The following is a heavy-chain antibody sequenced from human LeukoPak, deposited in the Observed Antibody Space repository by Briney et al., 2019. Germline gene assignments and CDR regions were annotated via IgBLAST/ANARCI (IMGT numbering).Heavy chain of an antibody. Sequence: GGSLRLSCAASGFTFSSYGMHWVRQAPGKGLEWVAVIWYDGSNKYYADSVKGRFTISRDNSKNTLYLQMNSLRAEDTAVYCCARDPYYSSSWYDPIGYYYYGMDVWGQGTTVTVSS. J-gene: IGHJ6*02. V-gene: IGHV3-33*01. CDR1: GFTFSSYG. CDR3: ARDPYYSSSWYDPIGYYYYGMDV. D-gene: IGHD6-13*01. CDR2: IWYDGSNK.